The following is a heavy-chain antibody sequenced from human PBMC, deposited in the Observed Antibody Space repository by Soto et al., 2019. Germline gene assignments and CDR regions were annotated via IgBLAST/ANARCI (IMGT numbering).Heavy chain of an antibody. CDR2: IYYSGST. J-gene: IGHJ5*02. Sequence: PSETLSLTCTVSGGSISSYYWSWIRQPPGKGLEWIGYIYYSGSTNYNPSLKSRVTISVDTSKNQFSLKLSSVTAADTAVYYCARSPFVRDHDNKNWFDPWGQGNLVTVSS. CDR3: ARSPFVRDHDNKNWFDP. V-gene: IGHV4-59*01. CDR1: GGSISSYY. D-gene: IGHD3-16*01.